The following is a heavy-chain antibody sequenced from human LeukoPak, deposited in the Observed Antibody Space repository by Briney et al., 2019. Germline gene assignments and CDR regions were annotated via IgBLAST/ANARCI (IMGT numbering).Heavy chain of an antibody. V-gene: IGHV4-39*01. CDR3: ARAAAGTLYFDY. Sequence: SETLSLTCTVSGGSISSSSYYWGWIRRPPGKELEWIGSIYYSGSTYYNPSLKSRVTISVDTSKNQFSLKLSSVAAADTAVYYCARAAAGTLYFDYWGQGTLVTVSS. D-gene: IGHD6-13*01. J-gene: IGHJ4*02. CDR1: GGSISSSSYY. CDR2: IYYSGST.